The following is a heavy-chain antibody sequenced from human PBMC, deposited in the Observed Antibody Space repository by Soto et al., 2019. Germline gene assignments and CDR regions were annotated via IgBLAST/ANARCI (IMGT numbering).Heavy chain of an antibody. V-gene: IGHV4-34*01. CDR1: GGSFSGYY. J-gene: IGHJ4*02. CDR3: AKWGRQQLLTTPIRDPIDY. CDR2: INHSGST. Sequence: PSETLSLTCAVYGGSFSGYYWSWIRQPPGKGLEWIGEINHSGSTNYNPSLKSRVTISVDMSKNQFSLKLSSVTAADTAVYYCAKWGRQQLLTTPIRDPIDYGGQETPAT. D-gene: IGHD6-13*01.